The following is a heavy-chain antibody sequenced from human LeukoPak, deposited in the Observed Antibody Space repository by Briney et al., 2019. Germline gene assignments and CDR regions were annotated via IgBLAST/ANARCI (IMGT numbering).Heavy chain of an antibody. D-gene: IGHD5-24*01. CDR1: GYTFTSYD. Sequence: GASVKVSCKASGYTFTSYDINWVRQATGQGLEWTGWMNPNSGNTGYTQKFQGRVTMTRNTSISTAYMELSSLRSEDTAVYYCARGGLLEMATITDYWGQGTLVTVSS. CDR3: ARGGLLEMATITDY. V-gene: IGHV1-8*01. CDR2: MNPNSGNT. J-gene: IGHJ4*02.